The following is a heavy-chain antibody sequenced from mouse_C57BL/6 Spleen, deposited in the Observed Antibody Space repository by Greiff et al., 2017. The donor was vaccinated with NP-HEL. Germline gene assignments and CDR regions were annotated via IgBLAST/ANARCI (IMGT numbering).Heavy chain of an antibody. D-gene: IGHD2-1*01. CDR1: GFTFSSYG. Sequence: EVQRVESGGDLVKPGGSLKLSCAASGFTFSSYGMSWVRQTPDKRLEWVATISSGGSYTYYPDSVKGRFTISRDNAKNTLYLQMSSLKSEDTAMYYCARNLLPRKAWFAYWGQGTLVTVSA. CDR3: ARNLLPRKAWFAY. J-gene: IGHJ3*01. V-gene: IGHV5-6*01. CDR2: ISSGGSYT.